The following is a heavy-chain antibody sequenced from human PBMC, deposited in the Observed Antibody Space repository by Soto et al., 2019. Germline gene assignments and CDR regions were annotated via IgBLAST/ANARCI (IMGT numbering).Heavy chain of an antibody. CDR3: AKDQARQQWLVRGFDY. V-gene: IGHV3-23*01. Sequence: EVQLLESGGGLVQPGGSLRLSCAASGFTFSSYAMSWVRQAPGKGLEWVSAISGSGGSTYYADSVKGRFTISRDNSKNTLYLQMNSLRAEDTAVYYCAKDQARQQWLVRGFDYWGQGTLVTVSS. CDR1: GFTFSSYA. CDR2: ISGSGGST. D-gene: IGHD6-19*01. J-gene: IGHJ4*02.